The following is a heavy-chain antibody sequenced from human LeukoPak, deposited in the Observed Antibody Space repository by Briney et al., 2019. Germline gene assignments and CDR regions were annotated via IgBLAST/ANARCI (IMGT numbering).Heavy chain of an antibody. Sequence: ASVKVSCKASGYTFTSYAITWVRQAPGQGLEWMGWISIYNGNTNYAQKFQGRVTMTTDTSTSTAYMDLSSLRSDDTAVYYCARVVGYCSSTSCQTFDYWGQGTLVTVSS. CDR1: GYTFTSYA. V-gene: IGHV1-18*01. CDR2: ISIYNGNT. D-gene: IGHD2-2*01. CDR3: ARVVGYCSSTSCQTFDY. J-gene: IGHJ4*02.